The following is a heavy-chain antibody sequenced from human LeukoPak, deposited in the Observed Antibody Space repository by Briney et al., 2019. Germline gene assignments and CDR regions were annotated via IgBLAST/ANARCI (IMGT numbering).Heavy chain of an antibody. CDR2: VTWNSGSK. V-gene: IGHV3-9*01. CDR3: AKANSNWYFDL. J-gene: IGHJ2*01. Sequence: GRSLRLSCAASGLTFGDYAMHWVRQAPGKGLEWVSGVTWNSGSKGYADSVKGRFTISRDNVKNSLYLQMNSLRAEDTALYYCAKANSNWYFDLWGRGTLVSVSS. CDR1: GLTFGDYA.